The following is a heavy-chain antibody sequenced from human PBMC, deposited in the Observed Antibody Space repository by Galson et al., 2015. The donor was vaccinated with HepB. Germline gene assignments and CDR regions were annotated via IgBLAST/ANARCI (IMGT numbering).Heavy chain of an antibody. J-gene: IGHJ6*02. D-gene: IGHD3-3*01. V-gene: IGHV3-30*18. CDR3: AKEKGTISLYGMDV. CDR1: GFTFSSYG. Sequence: SLRLSCAASGFTFSSYGMHWVRQAPGKGLEWVAVISYDGSNKYYADSVKGRFTISRDNSKNTLYLQMNSLRAEDTAVYYRAKEKGTISLYGMDVWGQGTTVTVSS. CDR2: ISYDGSNK.